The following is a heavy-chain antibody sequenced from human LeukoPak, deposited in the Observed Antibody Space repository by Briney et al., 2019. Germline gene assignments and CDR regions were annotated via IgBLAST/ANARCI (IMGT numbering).Heavy chain of an antibody. CDR3: AKEDSSSWSIDY. CDR2: IRYDGSNK. Sequence: PGGSLRLSCAASGFTFSSYGMHWVRQAPGKGLGWVAFIRYDGSNKYYADSVKGRSTISRDNSKNTLYLQMNSLRAEDTAVYYCAKEDSSSWSIDYWGQGTLVTVSS. D-gene: IGHD6-13*01. CDR1: GFTFSSYG. V-gene: IGHV3-30*02. J-gene: IGHJ4*02.